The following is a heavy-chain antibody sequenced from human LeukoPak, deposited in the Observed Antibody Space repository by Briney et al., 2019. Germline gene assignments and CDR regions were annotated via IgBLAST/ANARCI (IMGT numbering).Heavy chain of an antibody. CDR1: GASINEYY. CDR2: INHSGST. J-gene: IGHJ3*02. CDR3: ARHRDPPPIPARYNWNYVGAFDI. V-gene: IGHV4-34*01. D-gene: IGHD1-7*01. Sequence: PSETLSLTCTVSGASINEYYWSWIRQPPGKGLEWIGEINHSGSTNYNPSLKSRVTISVDTSKNQFSLKLSSVTAADTAVYYCARHRDPPPIPARYNWNYVGAFDIWGQGTMVTVSS.